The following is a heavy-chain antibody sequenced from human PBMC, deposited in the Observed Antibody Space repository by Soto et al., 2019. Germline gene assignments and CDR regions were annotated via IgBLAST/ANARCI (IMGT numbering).Heavy chain of an antibody. CDR1: GFTFSSYE. J-gene: IGHJ4*02. Sequence: EVQLVESGGGLVQPGGSLRLSCAASGFTFSSYEMNWVRQAPGKGLEWVSYISSSGSTIYYADSVKGRFTISRDNAKNSLYLQMNSLRAEDTAVYYCASVYCSGGSCYDYWGQGTLVTVSS. D-gene: IGHD2-15*01. V-gene: IGHV3-48*03. CDR3: ASVYCSGGSCYDY. CDR2: ISSSGSTI.